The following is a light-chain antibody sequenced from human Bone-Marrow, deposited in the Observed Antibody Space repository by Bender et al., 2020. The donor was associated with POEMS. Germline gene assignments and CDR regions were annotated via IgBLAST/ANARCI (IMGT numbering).Light chain of an antibody. J-gene: IGLJ1*01. CDR1: SSNTGSGYD. Sequence: QSVLTQPPSVSGAPGQRVTISCTGSSSNTGSGYDINWYQHHPGKAPKLVIYEVTKRPSGVPDRFSGSKFGNTASLTVSGLQAEDEGDYYCSSYVDTSMGVFGSGTKVTVL. CDR3: SSYVDTSMGV. CDR2: EVT. V-gene: IGLV1-40*01.